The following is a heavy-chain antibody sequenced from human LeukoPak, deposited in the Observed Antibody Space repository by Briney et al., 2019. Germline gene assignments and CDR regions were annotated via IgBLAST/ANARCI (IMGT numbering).Heavy chain of an antibody. CDR1: GGSFSGYY. J-gene: IGHJ6*03. D-gene: IGHD3-16*01. Sequence: SETLSLTCAVYGGSFSGYYWSWIRQPPGKGLEWIGEINHSGSTNYNPSLKSRVTISVDTSKNQFSLKLSSVTAADTAVYYCARHGGEGEGHYYYYMDVWGKGTTVTISS. CDR3: ARHGGEGEGHYYYYMDV. CDR2: INHSGST. V-gene: IGHV4-34*01.